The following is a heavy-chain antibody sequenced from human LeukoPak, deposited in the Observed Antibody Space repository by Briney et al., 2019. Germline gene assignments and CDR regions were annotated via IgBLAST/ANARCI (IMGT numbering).Heavy chain of an antibody. CDR2: IIPSLGIT. CDR1: GGTFSSYP. CDR3: ARDGDFGGPFDS. J-gene: IGHJ4*02. Sequence: EASVKVSCKASGGTFSSYPINWVRQAPGQGLEWMGRIIPSLGITNYAQKFQGRVTITADKSASTAYMELGSLRSEDTAVYYCARDGDFGGPFDSWGQGTLVTVSS. V-gene: IGHV1-69*04. D-gene: IGHD4-23*01.